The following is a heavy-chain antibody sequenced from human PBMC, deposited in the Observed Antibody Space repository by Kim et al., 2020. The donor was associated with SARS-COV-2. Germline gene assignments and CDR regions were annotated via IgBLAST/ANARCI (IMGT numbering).Heavy chain of an antibody. CDR3: ARWALTGFYSYNWFGT. D-gene: IGHD3-9*01. J-gene: IGHJ5*02. V-gene: IGHV1-46*01. Sequence: ASVKVSCKASGYPFRNYYMNWVRQAPGQGLEWMAVINPTGGNTKYAQKFEGRVTVTRDTSTSTVYMELNNLRSDDTAVYYCARWALTGFYSYNWFGTWGQGTLVTVSS. CDR2: INPTGGNT. CDR1: GYPFRNYY.